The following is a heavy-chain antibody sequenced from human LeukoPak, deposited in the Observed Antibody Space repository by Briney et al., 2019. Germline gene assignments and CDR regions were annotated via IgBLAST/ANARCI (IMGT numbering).Heavy chain of an antibody. D-gene: IGHD1-1*01. CDR1: GFTFSSYD. V-gene: IGHV3-23*01. CDR2: ISGSGGST. CDR3: AKDQRYT. Sequence: GGSLRLPCASSGFTFSSYDTRWVRQPPGKGLEWVSCISGSGGSTYYADSVKGRFTISRDNSKNTLYLQMNSLRAEDTAVYYCAKDQRYTWGQGTLVTVSS. J-gene: IGHJ5*02.